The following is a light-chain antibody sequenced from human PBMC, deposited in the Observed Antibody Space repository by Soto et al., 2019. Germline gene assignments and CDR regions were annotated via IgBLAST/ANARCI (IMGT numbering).Light chain of an antibody. CDR2: AAS. J-gene: IGKJ1*01. CDR1: QSVSSNY. V-gene: IGKV3-20*01. Sequence: EIVLTQSPGTLSLSPGEGATLSCRASQSVSSNYLAWFQQKPGQAPRLLIYAASSRATGIPDRFSGSGSGTDFTLTISRLEPEDFAVYYCQQYGSSPQTFGQGTKVDIK. CDR3: QQYGSSPQT.